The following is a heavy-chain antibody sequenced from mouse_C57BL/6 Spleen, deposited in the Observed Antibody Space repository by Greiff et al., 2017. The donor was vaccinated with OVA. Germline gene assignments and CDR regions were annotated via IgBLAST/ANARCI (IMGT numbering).Heavy chain of an antibody. CDR2: ISYSGST. V-gene: IGHV3-1*01. D-gene: IGHD2-4*01. J-gene: IGHJ4*01. Sequence: EVKLVESGPGMVKPSQSLSLTCTVTGYSITSGYDWHWIRHFPGNKLEWMGYISYSGSTNYNPSLKSRISITHDTSKNHFFLKLNSVTTEDTATYYCARGEITKAMDYWGQGTSVTVSS. CDR3: ARGEITKAMDY. CDR1: GYSITSGYD.